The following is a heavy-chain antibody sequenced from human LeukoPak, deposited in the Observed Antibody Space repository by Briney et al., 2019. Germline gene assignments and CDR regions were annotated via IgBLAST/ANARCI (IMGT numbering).Heavy chain of an antibody. CDR2: IYPGDSDT. V-gene: IGHV5-51*01. J-gene: IGHJ5*02. D-gene: IGHD1-1*01. Sequence: GESLNISCKGSGYSFTSYWIGWVRQMPGKGLEWMGIIYPGDSDTRYSPSFQGQVTITADKSISTAYLQWSSLKASGTAMYYCARHSRTTGTTSPWGQGTLVTVSS. CDR1: GYSFTSYW. CDR3: ARHSRTTGTTSP.